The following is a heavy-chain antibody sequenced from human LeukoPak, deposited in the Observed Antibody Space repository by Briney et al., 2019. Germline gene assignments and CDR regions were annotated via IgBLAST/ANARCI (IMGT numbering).Heavy chain of an antibody. CDR3: ARENPDSSSWYWRHDAFDI. CDR2: IYSSGST. J-gene: IGHJ3*02. D-gene: IGHD6-13*01. CDR1: GGSINSTTYY. V-gene: IGHV4-39*07. Sequence: PSETLSLTCTVSGGSINSTTYYWGCIRQPPGKGLEWIGSIYSSGSTYYNPSLKSRVTMSIDTSKNEFSLNLSSMTAADTAVYYCARENPDSSSWYWRHDAFDIWGQGTMVTVSS.